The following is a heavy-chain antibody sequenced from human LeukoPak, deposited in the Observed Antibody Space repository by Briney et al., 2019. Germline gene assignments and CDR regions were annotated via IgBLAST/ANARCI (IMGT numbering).Heavy chain of an antibody. CDR1: GYTVTSYG. Sequence: ASVNVSCKASGYTVTSYGISWERQAPGQGLEWMGWSSAHNGNTNYAQKLQGRVTMTTDTPTSTSYLELRSLRSDDTAVYYCASSAAYDFWSGYYSDYWGQGTLVTVSS. V-gene: IGHV1-18*01. CDR2: SSAHNGNT. CDR3: ASSAAYDFWSGYYSDY. D-gene: IGHD3-3*01. J-gene: IGHJ4*02.